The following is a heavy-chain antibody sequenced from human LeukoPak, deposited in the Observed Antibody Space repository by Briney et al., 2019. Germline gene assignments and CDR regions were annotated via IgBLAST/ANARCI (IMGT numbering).Heavy chain of an antibody. CDR2: IYYSGST. J-gene: IGHJ4*02. V-gene: IGHV4-39*07. CDR3: AREYSSGWYYY. Sequence: PSETLSLTCTVSGGSISSINYYWGWIRQPPGKGLDWIGTIYYSGSTYYNPSLKSRVTISVDTSKNQFSLKLRSVTAADTAVYYCAREYSSGWYYYWGQGTLVTVSS. CDR1: GGSISSINYY. D-gene: IGHD6-19*01.